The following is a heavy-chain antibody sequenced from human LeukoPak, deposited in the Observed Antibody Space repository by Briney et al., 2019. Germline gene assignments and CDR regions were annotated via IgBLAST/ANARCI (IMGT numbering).Heavy chain of an antibody. D-gene: IGHD6-13*01. CDR3: ARRNEYSSSYYYYYYMDV. V-gene: IGHV1-2*02. CDR1: GYTFTGYY. CDR2: INPNSGGT. Sequence: ASVKVSCKASGYTFTGYYMHWVRQAPGQGLEWMGWINPNSGGTNYAQKFQGRVTMTRDTSISTAYMELSRLRSDDTAVYYRARRNEYSSSYYYYYYMDVWGKGTTVTISS. J-gene: IGHJ6*03.